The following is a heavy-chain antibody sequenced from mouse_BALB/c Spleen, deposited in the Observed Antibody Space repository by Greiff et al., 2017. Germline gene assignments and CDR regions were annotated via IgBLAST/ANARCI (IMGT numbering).Heavy chain of an antibody. V-gene: IGHV14-4*02. J-gene: IGHJ2*01. Sequence: VQLKQSGAELVRSGASVKLSCTASGFNIKDYYMHWVKQRPEQGLEWIGWIDPENGDTEYAPKFQGKATMTADTSSNTAYLQLSSLTSEDTAVYYCKGGSICDYWGQGTTLTVSS. CDR2: IDPENGDT. CDR1: GFNIKDYY. CDR3: KGGSICDY. D-gene: IGHD1-1*01.